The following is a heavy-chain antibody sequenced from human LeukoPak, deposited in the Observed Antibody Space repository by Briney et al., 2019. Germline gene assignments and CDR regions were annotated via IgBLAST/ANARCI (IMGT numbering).Heavy chain of an antibody. CDR3: AREGRGYSYAFEY. CDR2: ISGSGDYT. D-gene: IGHD5-18*01. J-gene: IGHJ4*02. V-gene: IGHV3-23*01. CDR1: GFTFSSYA. Sequence: GGSLRLTCAASGFTFSSYAMSWVRQAPGKGLEWVSAISGSGDYTYYADSVRGRFTISRDNSKNTLSLQMNSLRAEDTAVYYCAREGRGYSYAFEYWGQGTLVTVSS.